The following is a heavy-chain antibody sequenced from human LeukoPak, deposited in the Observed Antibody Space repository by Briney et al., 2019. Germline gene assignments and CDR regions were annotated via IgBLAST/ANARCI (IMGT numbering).Heavy chain of an antibody. J-gene: IGHJ4*02. V-gene: IGHV1-46*01. Sequence: ASVKVSCKASGYTFTIYYIHWVRQAPGQGLEWMGMINPSGATTTYAQNFQGRVTMTRDTSTRTAYMELSSLRSEDTAVYYCAKEGNSGWVPKYWGQGTLVTVSS. CDR2: INPSGATT. D-gene: IGHD6-19*01. CDR3: AKEGNSGWVPKY. CDR1: GYTFTIYY.